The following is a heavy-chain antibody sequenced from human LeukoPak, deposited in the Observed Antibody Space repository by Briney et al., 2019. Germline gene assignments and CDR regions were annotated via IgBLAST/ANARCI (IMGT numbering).Heavy chain of an antibody. J-gene: IGHJ4*02. D-gene: IGHD1-26*01. V-gene: IGHV3-43*01. CDR1: GFTFDDYT. CDR3: AKGHIVGAITEFDY. Sequence: GGSLRLSCAASGFTFDDYTMHWVRQTPGKGLEWVSLISWVGGSTYYADSVKGRFTISRDNSKNSLYLQMNSLRTEDTALYYCAKGHIVGAITEFDYWGQGTLVTVSS. CDR2: ISWVGGST.